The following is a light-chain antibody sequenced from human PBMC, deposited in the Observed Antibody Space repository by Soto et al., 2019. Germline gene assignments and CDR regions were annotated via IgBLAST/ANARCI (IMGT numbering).Light chain of an antibody. Sequence: DFVMTQSPLSLSVTPGEPASISCRSSQSLLQSNGYNYLDWYLQKPGQSPQLLIDLGSNRDSGVAERVSGSGSGKNFTLKSSRVEAEYVGVYSCVQALQTPLLTCGPGTRVDIK. V-gene: IGKV2-28*01. CDR3: VQALQTPLLT. CDR2: LGS. J-gene: IGKJ3*01. CDR1: QSLLQSNGYNY.